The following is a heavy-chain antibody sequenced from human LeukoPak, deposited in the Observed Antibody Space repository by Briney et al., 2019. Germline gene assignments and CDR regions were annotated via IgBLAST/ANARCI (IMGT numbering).Heavy chain of an antibody. D-gene: IGHD3-22*01. Sequence: GGSLRLSWAASGFTFSSYAMSWVRQAPGKGLEWVSAISGSGGSTYYADSVKGRFTISRDDSKNTLYLQMNSLSAEDTAVYYCAKAMRYYYDSSGYWSDYWGQGTLVTVSS. CDR2: ISGSGGST. V-gene: IGHV3-23*01. CDR1: GFTFSSYA. CDR3: AKAMRYYYDSSGYWSDY. J-gene: IGHJ4*02.